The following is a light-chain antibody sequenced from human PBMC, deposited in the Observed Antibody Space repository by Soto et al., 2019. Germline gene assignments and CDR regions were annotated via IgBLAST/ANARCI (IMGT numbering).Light chain of an antibody. CDR1: QSVSSSY. J-gene: IGKJ1*01. CDR3: QQYVRSPPSWT. CDR2: DAS. V-gene: IGKV3-20*01. Sequence: ETVLTQSPGTLSLSPGERATLSCRASQSVSSSYLAWYQQKPGQAPRLLIYDASSRATGIPDRFSGSGSGTAFTLTISSLEPEDFAVYYCQQYVRSPPSWTFGPGTKVEIK.